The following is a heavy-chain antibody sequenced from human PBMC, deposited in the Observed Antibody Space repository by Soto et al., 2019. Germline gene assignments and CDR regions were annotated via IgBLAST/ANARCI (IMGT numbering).Heavy chain of an antibody. CDR3: ARGIVLMVYAALNYYYYYMDV. V-gene: IGHV3-7*01. D-gene: IGHD2-8*01. CDR2: IKQDGSEK. J-gene: IGHJ6*03. CDR1: GFTFSSYW. Sequence: GGSLRLSYAASGFTFSSYWMRWVRQAPGKGLEWVANIKQDGSEKYYVDSVKGRFTISRDNAKNSLYLQMNSLRAEDTAVYYCARGIVLMVYAALNYYYYYMDVWGKGTTVTVSS.